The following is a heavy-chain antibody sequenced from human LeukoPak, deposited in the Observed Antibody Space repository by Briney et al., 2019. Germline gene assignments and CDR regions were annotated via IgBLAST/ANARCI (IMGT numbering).Heavy chain of an antibody. J-gene: IGHJ4*02. Sequence: SETLSLTCVVSGYPISSPYYWGWVRQPPGKGPECIGSIHHTGSSYYNPSLQSRVTISIDTSRNQFSLKLRFLSAADTAVYYCARLGYCSSTSCYFDSWGQGTLVTVSS. CDR1: GYPISSPYY. D-gene: IGHD2-2*01. CDR2: IHHTGSS. CDR3: ARLGYCSSTSCYFDS. V-gene: IGHV4-38-2*01.